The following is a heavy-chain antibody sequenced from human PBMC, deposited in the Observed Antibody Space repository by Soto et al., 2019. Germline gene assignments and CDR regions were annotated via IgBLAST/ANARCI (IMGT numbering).Heavy chain of an antibody. J-gene: IGHJ4*02. D-gene: IGHD4-17*01. CDR3: AVGVYRDYGGDYFDY. CDR1: GFTFTSYS. CDR2: ISISSSPI. V-gene: IGHV3-48*02. Sequence: EVQLVESGGGLVQPGGSLRLSCAASGFTFTSYSMNWVRQAPGKGLEWVSYISISSSPIYYADSVKGRFTISRDNAKNSRYLQMNSLRDEDTAVYYCAVGVYRDYGGDYFDYWGQGTLVTVSS.